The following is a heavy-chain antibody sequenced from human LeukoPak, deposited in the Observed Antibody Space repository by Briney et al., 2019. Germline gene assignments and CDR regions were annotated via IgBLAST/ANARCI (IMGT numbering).Heavy chain of an antibody. CDR3: ARESRGMTLWFDP. V-gene: IGHV1-69*05. CDR2: IIPIFGTA. D-gene: IGHD3-16*01. J-gene: IGHJ5*02. CDR1: GGTFSSYA. Sequence: SVKVSCKASGGTFSSYAISWVRQAPGQGLEWMGGIIPIFGTANYAQKFQGRVTITTDESTSTAYMELSSLRSEDTAVYYCARESRGMTLWFDPWGQGTLDTVSS.